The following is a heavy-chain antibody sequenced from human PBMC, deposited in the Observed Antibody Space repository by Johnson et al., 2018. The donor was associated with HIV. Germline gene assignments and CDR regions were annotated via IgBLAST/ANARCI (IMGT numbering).Heavy chain of an antibody. CDR3: ASSFDYGDAFDI. CDR1: GFTFSSNY. V-gene: IGHV3-66*01. D-gene: IGHD4-17*01. CDR2: IYSGGST. Sequence: VQLVESGGGLVQPGGSLRLSCAASGFTFSSNYMSCVRQAPGQGLEWVSVIYSGGSTSYADSVKGRFTISRDNSKNTLYLQMNSLRAEDTAVYYCASSFDYGDAFDIWGQGTMVTVSS. J-gene: IGHJ3*02.